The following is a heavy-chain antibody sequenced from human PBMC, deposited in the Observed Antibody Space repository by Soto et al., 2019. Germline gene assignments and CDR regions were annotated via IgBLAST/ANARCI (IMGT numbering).Heavy chain of an antibody. V-gene: IGHV3-66*01. CDR1: GFTVSSNY. D-gene: IGHD4-17*01. CDR3: AMTTVTTYYYYYGMDV. Sequence: GGSLRLSCAASGFTVSSNYMSWVRQAPGKGLEWVSVIYSGGSTYYADSVKGRFTISRDNSKNTLYLQMNSLRAEDTAVYYCAMTTVTTYYYYYGMDVWGQGTTVTSP. CDR2: IYSGGST. J-gene: IGHJ6*02.